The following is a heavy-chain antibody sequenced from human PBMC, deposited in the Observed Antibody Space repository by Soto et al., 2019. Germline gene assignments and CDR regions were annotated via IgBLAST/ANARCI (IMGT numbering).Heavy chain of an antibody. CDR1: GRTFSSFW. CDR3: ARDLNFAPLLFYYFYYGMDV. Sequence: GGSPRPSFAASGRTFSSFWMDLGRQAPGKGLEWVANIKQDGSEKYYVDSVKGRFTISRDNAKNSLYLQMNSLRAEDTAVYYCARDLNFAPLLFYYFYYGMDVWGQGT. V-gene: IGHV3-7*01. J-gene: IGHJ6*02. CDR2: IKQDGSEK. D-gene: IGHD3-9*01.